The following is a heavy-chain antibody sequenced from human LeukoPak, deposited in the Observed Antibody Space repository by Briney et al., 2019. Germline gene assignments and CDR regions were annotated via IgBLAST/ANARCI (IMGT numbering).Heavy chain of an antibody. CDR2: ISGSGDRA. V-gene: IGHV3-23*01. J-gene: IGHJ4*02. CDR3: ARDRAARGFDY. Sequence: PGGSLRLSCAASGFTFSSSAMSWVRQAPGKGLEWVSTISGSGDRAYYADSVQGRFTISRDNAKNSLYLQMNSLRAEDTAVYYCARDRAARGFDYWGQGTLVTVSS. D-gene: IGHD5-18*01. CDR1: GFTFSSSA.